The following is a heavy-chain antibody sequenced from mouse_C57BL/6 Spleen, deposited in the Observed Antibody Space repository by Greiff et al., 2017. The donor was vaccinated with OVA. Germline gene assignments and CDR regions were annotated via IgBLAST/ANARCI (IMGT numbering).Heavy chain of an antibody. CDR2: IYPGSGNT. CDR3: ASRWVGYYAYAMDY. Sequence: VQLQQSGPELVKPGASVKISCKASGYSFTSYYIHWVKQRPGQGLEWIGWIYPGSGNTKYNEKFKGKATRPQDTSSNTASMRLSSLTSEDSAVYYCASRWVGYYAYAMDYWGQGTSVTVSS. J-gene: IGHJ4*01. D-gene: IGHD2-3*01. CDR1: GYSFTSYY. V-gene: IGHV1-66*01.